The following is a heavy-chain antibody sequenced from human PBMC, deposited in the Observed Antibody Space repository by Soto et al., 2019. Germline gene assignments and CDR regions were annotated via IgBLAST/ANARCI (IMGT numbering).Heavy chain of an antibody. CDR1: GGSISSYY. V-gene: IGHV4-59*01. CDR3: ARVGLGIVGATLSYYFEY. J-gene: IGHJ4*02. CDR2: IYYSGST. Sequence: TLSLPCTVSGGSISSYYWSWIRQPPGKGLEWIGYIYYSGSTNYNPSLKSRVTISVDTSKNQFSLKLSSVTAADTAVYYCARVGLGIVGATLSYYFEYWGQGTLVTVS. D-gene: IGHD1-26*01.